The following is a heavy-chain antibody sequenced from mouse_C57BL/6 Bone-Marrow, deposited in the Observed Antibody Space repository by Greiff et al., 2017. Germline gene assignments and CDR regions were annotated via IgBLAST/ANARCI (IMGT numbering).Heavy chain of an antibody. D-gene: IGHD1-1*01. CDR2: IDPSDSET. Sequence: VQLQQPGAELVRPGSSVKLSCKASGYTFTSYWMHWVKQRPIQGLEWIGNIDPSDSETHYNQKFKDKATLTVDKSSSTAYMQLSSLISEDSAVYYCASGDYYGSSSHFDVWGTGTTVTVSS. CDR3: ASGDYYGSSSHFDV. J-gene: IGHJ1*03. CDR1: GYTFTSYW. V-gene: IGHV1-52*01.